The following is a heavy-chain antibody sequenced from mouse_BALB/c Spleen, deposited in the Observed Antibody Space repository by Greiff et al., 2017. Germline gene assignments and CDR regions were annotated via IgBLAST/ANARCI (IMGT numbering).Heavy chain of an antibody. D-gene: IGHD1-2*01. Sequence: VQLQQSGPDLVKPSQSLSLTCSVTGYSITSGYYWNWIRQFPGNKLEWMGYISYDGSNNYNPSLKNRISITRDTSKNQFFLKLNSVTTEDTATYYCARYYGYNYYFDYWGQGTTLTVSS. J-gene: IGHJ2*01. V-gene: IGHV3-6*02. CDR2: ISYDGSN. CDR3: ARYYGYNYYFDY. CDR1: GYSITSGYY.